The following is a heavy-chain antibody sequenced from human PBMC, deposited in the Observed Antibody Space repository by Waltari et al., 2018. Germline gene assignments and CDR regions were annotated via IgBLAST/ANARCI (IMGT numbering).Heavy chain of an antibody. D-gene: IGHD1-7*01. CDR3: VRERNWNFAFDF. V-gene: IGHV3-74*01. CDR2: MKSDGSVT. Sequence: EVRLVESGGGSVQPGGSLRLSCATSGFPFSDHWMHWVRQAPGKGLVWVSRMKSDGSVTDYADSVKGRFTISRDSARNTVFLQMNSLRVEDTAVYYCVRERNWNFAFDFWGQGTRVTVSS. J-gene: IGHJ4*02. CDR1: GFPFSDHW.